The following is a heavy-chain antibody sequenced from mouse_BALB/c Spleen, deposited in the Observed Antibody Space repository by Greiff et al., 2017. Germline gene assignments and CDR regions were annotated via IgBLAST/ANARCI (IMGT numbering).Heavy chain of an antibody. Sequence: EVKLMESGGGLVKPGGSLKLSCAASGFTFSSYTMSWVRQTPEKRLEWVATISSGGSYTYYPDSVKGRFTISRDNAKNTLYLQMSSLKSEDTAMYYCTRDGLLPRYWYVDVWGAGTTVTVSS. V-gene: IGHV5-6-4*01. D-gene: IGHD2-3*01. CDR3: TRDGLLPRYWYVDV. J-gene: IGHJ1*01. CDR2: ISSGGSYT. CDR1: GFTFSSYT.